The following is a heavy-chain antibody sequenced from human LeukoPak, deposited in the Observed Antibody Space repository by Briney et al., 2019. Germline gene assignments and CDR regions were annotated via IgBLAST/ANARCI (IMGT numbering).Heavy chain of an antibody. CDR3: ASRKEQAYGVLSSLRNWYFDL. CDR2: IIPIFGTA. J-gene: IGHJ2*01. Sequence: SVKVSCKASGGTFSSYAISWVRQAPGQGLEWMGGIIPIFGTANYAQKFQGRVTITADESTSTAYMELSSLRSEDTAVYYCASRKEQAYGVLSSLRNWYFDLWGRGTLVTVSS. D-gene: IGHD4-17*01. CDR1: GGTFSSYA. V-gene: IGHV1-69*13.